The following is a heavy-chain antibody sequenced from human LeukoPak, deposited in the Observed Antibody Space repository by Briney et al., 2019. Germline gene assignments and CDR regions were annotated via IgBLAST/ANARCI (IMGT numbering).Heavy chain of an antibody. D-gene: IGHD3-3*01. CDR2: IYNSGST. V-gene: IGHV4-39*01. CDR1: GGSISSGTYY. CDR3: ASYDFWSGYTYDH. Sequence: KPSETLSLTCTVSGGSISSGTYYWGWIRQPPGTGLEWIGSIYNSGSTYYNPSLKSRVTISVDTSKNQFSLKLSSVTAADTAVYYCASYDFWSGYTYDHWGQGTLVTVSS. J-gene: IGHJ4*02.